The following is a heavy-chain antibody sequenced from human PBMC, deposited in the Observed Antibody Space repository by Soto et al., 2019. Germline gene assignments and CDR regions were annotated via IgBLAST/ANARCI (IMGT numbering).Heavy chain of an antibody. CDR2: IYPGDSDT. Sequence: PGESLKISCKGSGYSFTSYWIGWVRQMPGKGLEWMGIIYPGDSDTRYSPSFQGQVTISADKSISTAYLQWSSLKASDTAMYYCARHQYYYGSGSYYPAHLDIWGQGTMVTVSS. J-gene: IGHJ3*02. CDR3: ARHQYYYGSGSYYPAHLDI. V-gene: IGHV5-51*01. CDR1: GYSFTSYW. D-gene: IGHD3-10*01.